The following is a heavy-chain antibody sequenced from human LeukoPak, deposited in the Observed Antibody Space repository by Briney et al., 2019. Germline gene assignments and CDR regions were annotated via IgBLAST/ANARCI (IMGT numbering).Heavy chain of an antibody. CDR3: ESWNDVADAFDI. J-gene: IGHJ3*02. D-gene: IGHD1-1*01. Sequence: GGSLRLSCAASGFTFSSYVMHWVRQAPGKGLEWVSAISGSGGSTYYADSVKGRFTISRDNSKNTLYLQMNSLRAEDTAVYYCESWNDVADAFDIWGQGTMVTVSS. CDR1: GFTFSSYV. V-gene: IGHV3-23*01. CDR2: ISGSGGST.